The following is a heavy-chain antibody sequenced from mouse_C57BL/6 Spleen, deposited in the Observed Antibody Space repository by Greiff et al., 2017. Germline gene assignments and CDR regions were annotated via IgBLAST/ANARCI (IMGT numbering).Heavy chain of an antibody. D-gene: IGHD2-3*01. J-gene: IGHJ3*01. V-gene: IGHV14-4*01. Sequence: VQLKESGAELVRPGASVKLSCTASGFNIKDDYMHWVKQRPEQGLEWIGWIDPENGDTEYASKFQGKATITADTSSNTAYLQLSSLTSEDTAVYYCTTGVTSFAYWGQGTLVTVSA. CDR1: GFNIKDDY. CDR2: IDPENGDT. CDR3: TTGVTSFAY.